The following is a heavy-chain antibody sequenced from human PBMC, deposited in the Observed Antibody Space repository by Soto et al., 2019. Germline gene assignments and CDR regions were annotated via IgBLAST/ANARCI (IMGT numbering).Heavy chain of an antibody. CDR1: GGSIRSYY. CDR3: ARHNYDSSGTAVDV. D-gene: IGHD3-22*01. J-gene: IGHJ6*02. V-gene: IGHV4-59*12. Sequence: PSETLSLTCTASGGSIRSYYWSWIRQPPGKGLEWIGYIYYSGSTNYNPSLKSRVTISVDTSKNQFSLKLSSVTAADTAVYYCARHNYDSSGTAVDVWGQGTTVTVSS. CDR2: IYYSGST.